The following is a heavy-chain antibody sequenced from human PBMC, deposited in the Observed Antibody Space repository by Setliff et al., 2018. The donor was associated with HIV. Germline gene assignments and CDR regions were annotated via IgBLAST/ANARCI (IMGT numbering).Heavy chain of an antibody. D-gene: IGHD6-19*01. CDR3: ARGPARAVARPGWLDP. J-gene: IGHJ5*02. V-gene: IGHV4-4*07. CDR1: NVSINSYY. Sequence: SETLSLTCTVSNVSINSYYWSWIRQPAGRALEWIGRIYSSGSTNYNPSLKSRVKMSLDTSKNQFSLKLSSVTAADTAVYYCARGPARAVARPGWLDPWGQGTLVTVSS. CDR2: IYSSGST.